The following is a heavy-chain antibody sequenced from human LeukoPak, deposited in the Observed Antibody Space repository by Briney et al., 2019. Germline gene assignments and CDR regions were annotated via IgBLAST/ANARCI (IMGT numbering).Heavy chain of an antibody. J-gene: IGHJ3*02. Sequence: PSETLSLTCAVYGGSFSGYYWSWIRQPPGKGLEWIGEINHSGSTNYNPSLKSRVTISVDTSKNQFSLKLSSVTAADTAVYYCARGFIAVASSDADAFDIWGQGTMVTVSS. CDR3: ARGFIAVASSDADAFDI. CDR2: INHSGST. D-gene: IGHD6-19*01. V-gene: IGHV4-34*01. CDR1: GGSFSGYY.